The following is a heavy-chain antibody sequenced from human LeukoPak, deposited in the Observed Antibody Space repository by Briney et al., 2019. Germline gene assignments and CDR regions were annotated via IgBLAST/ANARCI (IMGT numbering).Heavy chain of an antibody. J-gene: IGHJ4*02. Sequence: GASVKVSCKASGGTFSSYAISWVRQAPGQGLEWMGGIIPIFGTANYAQKFQGRVTITADESTSTAYMELSSLRPEDTAVYYCARGYSYGHKGRYYFDYWGQGTLVTVSS. V-gene: IGHV1-69*13. CDR1: GGTFSSYA. CDR2: IIPIFGTA. CDR3: ARGYSYGHKGRYYFDY. D-gene: IGHD5-18*01.